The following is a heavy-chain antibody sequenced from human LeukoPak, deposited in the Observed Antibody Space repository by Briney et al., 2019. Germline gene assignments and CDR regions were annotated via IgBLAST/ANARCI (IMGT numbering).Heavy chain of an antibody. J-gene: IGHJ4*02. V-gene: IGHV3-30*18. Sequence: GVALRLSCAASGFTFSSYGMHWVRQAPGKGLEWVAVISYDGSNKYYADSVKGRFTISRDNSKNTLYLQMNSLRAEGTAVYYCAKGERYSGSYVAGYWGQGTLVTVSS. CDR3: AKGERYSGSYVAGY. CDR1: GFTFSSYG. D-gene: IGHD1-26*01. CDR2: ISYDGSNK.